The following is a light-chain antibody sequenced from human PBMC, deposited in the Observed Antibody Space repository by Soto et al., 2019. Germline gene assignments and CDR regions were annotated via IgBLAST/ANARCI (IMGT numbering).Light chain of an antibody. J-gene: IGKJ1*01. Sequence: GDSVTIACRASQNVTTSMAWYQHKPGRAPKLLIFYVSNLESGVPSRFSGGGSGTDFTLTISSLHSDDFATYYCQQYDYSRTFGRGTKVDIK. V-gene: IGKV1-5*01. CDR3: QQYDYSRT. CDR2: YVS. CDR1: QNVTTS.